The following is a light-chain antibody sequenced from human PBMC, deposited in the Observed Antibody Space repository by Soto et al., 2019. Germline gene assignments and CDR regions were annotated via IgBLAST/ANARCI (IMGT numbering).Light chain of an antibody. V-gene: IGLV1-36*01. J-gene: IGLJ2*01. CDR1: NSNIGNNA. Sequence: QSVLTQPPSVSGAPRQRVTISCSGSNSNIGNNAVNWYQQLPGKAPKLLIYYDDLLPSGVSDRFSGSKSGTSASLAISGLQSEDEAGYYCAAWDDSPNGPVFGGGTQLTVL. CDR3: AAWDDSPNGPV. CDR2: YDD.